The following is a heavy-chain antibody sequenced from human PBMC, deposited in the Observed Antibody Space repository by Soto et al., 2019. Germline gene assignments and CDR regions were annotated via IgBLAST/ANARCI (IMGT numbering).Heavy chain of an antibody. CDR3: ARSPELGYCSSTSCHRGAFDI. CDR2: IYYSGST. V-gene: IGHV4-31*03. J-gene: IGHJ3*02. D-gene: IGHD2-2*01. CDR1: GGSISSGGYY. Sequence: SETLSLTCTVSGGSISSGGYYWSWIRQHPGKGLEWIGYIYYSGSTYYNPSLKSRVTISVDTSKNQFSLKLSSVTAADTAVYYCARSPELGYCSSTSCHRGAFDIWGQGTMVTV.